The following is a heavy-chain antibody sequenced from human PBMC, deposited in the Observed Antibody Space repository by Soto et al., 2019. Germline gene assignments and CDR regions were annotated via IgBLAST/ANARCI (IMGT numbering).Heavy chain of an antibody. D-gene: IGHD3-10*01. CDR1: GFTFSNAW. J-gene: IGHJ4*02. CDR2: VKSKTDGGTT. Sequence: GGSLRLSCAASGFTFSNAWMSWVRQAPGKGLEWVGRVKSKTDGGTTDYAAPVKGRFTLSRDDSKSTLYLQMNSLRTEDTAVYYCTTGYLYGSGSYHNFVWGQGTLVTVSS. CDR3: TTGYLYGSGSYHNFV. V-gene: IGHV3-15*01.